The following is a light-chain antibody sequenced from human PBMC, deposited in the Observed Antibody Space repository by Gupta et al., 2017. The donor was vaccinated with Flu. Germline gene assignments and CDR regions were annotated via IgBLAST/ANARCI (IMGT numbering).Light chain of an antibody. V-gene: IGKV3-20*01. CDR1: QNVINNY. J-gene: IGKJ1*01. CDR2: VAS. CDR3: QQDGNSPRT. Sequence: GTLSLSPGERATLSCRASQNVINNYLAWYQQKPGQAPRLLIYVASSRATGIPDRFSGSGSGTEFTLTISRLQPEDFAVYYCQQDGNSPRTFGEGTKVEIK.